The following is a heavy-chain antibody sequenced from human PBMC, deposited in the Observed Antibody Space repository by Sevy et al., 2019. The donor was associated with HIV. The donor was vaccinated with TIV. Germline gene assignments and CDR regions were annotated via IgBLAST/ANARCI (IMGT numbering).Heavy chain of an antibody. J-gene: IGHJ4*02. D-gene: IGHD3-16*01. Sequence: GGSLRLSCEASGFSFSRYWMSWVRQTPEKGLEWVANIKQDGSEKTYVDSVKGRFSISRDNAKNSLYLEMNSLRAEDMAVYYCARDQRGDKTQDWGQGTLVTVSS. CDR2: IKQDGSEK. CDR1: GFSFSRYW. CDR3: ARDQRGDKTQD. V-gene: IGHV3-7*01.